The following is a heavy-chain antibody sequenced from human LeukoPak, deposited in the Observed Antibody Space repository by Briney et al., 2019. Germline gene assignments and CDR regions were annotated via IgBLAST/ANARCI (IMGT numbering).Heavy chain of an antibody. CDR1: GGSFSGYY. CDR2: INHSGST. J-gene: IGHJ4*02. V-gene: IGHV4-34*01. D-gene: IGHD2-2*02. CDR3: ARARPGYCSSTSCYIKRRSFDY. Sequence: SETLSLTCAVYGGSFSGYYWSWIRQPPGKGLEWIGEINHSGSTNYNPSLKSRVTISVDTSKNQFSLKLSSVTAADTAVYHCARARPGYCSSTSCYIKRRSFDYWGQGTLVTVSS.